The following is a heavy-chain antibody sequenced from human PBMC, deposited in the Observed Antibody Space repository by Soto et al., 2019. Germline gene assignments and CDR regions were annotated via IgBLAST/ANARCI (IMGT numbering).Heavy chain of an antibody. CDR1: GYSFNSYG. Sequence: ASVKVSCKASGYSFNSYGISWVRQAPGQGLEWMGWISTYNGNTNYAQKFQGRVTMTTDTSTSTAYMELRSLRSDDTAVYFCAKHVASSWRYYFDHWGQGTLVTVSS. CDR3: AKHVASSWRYYFDH. CDR2: ISTYNGNT. V-gene: IGHV1-18*01. J-gene: IGHJ4*02. D-gene: IGHD6-13*01.